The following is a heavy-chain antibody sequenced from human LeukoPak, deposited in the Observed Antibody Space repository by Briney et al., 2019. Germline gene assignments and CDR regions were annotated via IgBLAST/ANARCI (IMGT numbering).Heavy chain of an antibody. J-gene: IGHJ4*02. CDR2: ITSSSRYT. Sequence: GGSLRLSCAASVFTFSTYNMNWVRQAPGKGLEWVSSITSSSRYTFYADSVKGRFTISRDNAKNSLYLQMNSLRAEDTAVYYCAKEGIAAAGFPISPYYFDYWGQGTLVTVSS. V-gene: IGHV3-21*04. CDR3: AKEGIAAAGFPISPYYFDY. CDR1: VFTFSTYN. D-gene: IGHD6-13*01.